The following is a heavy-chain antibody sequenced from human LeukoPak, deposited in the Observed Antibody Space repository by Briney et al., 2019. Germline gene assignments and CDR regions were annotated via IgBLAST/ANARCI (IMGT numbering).Heavy chain of an antibody. CDR2: ISSSSSYI. Sequence: GGSLRLSCAASGFTFSSYSMNWVRQAPGKGLEWVSSISSSSSYIYYADSVRGRLTISRDNAKNSLYLQMNSLRAEDTAVYYCARTRYGSGTLDYWGQGTLVTVSS. J-gene: IGHJ4*02. CDR3: ARTRYGSGTLDY. CDR1: GFTFSSYS. D-gene: IGHD3-10*01. V-gene: IGHV3-21*01.